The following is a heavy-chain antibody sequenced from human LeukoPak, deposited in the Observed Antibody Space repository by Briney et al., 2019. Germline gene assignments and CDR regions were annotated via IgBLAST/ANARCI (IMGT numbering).Heavy chain of an antibody. V-gene: IGHV1-69*13. J-gene: IGHJ4*02. CDR2: IIPIFGTA. D-gene: IGHD3-22*01. CDR1: GGTFSSYA. Sequence: ASVKVSCKASGGTFSSYAISWVRQAPGQGLEWMGGIIPIFGTANYAQKFQGRVTITADESTSTAYMELSSLRSEDTAVYYCARGLHYYDSSGYYQPWDFDYWGQGTLVTVSS. CDR3: ARGLHYYDSSGYYQPWDFDY.